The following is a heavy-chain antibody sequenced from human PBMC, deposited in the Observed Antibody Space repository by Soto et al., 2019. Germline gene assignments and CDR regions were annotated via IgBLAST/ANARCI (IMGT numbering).Heavy chain of an antibody. V-gene: IGHV3-33*01. D-gene: IGHD2-15*01. Sequence: GGSLRLSCAASGFTFSSYGMHWVRQAPGKGLEWVAVIWYDGSNKYYADSVKGRFTISRDNSKNTLYLQMNSLRAEDTAVYYCARDLGFGSYFDYWGQGTLVTVSS. CDR3: ARDLGFGSYFDY. CDR1: GFTFSSYG. J-gene: IGHJ4*02. CDR2: IWYDGSNK.